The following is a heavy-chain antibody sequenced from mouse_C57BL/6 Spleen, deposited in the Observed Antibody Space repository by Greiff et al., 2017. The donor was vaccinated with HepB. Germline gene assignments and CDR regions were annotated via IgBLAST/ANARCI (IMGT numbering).Heavy chain of an antibody. V-gene: IGHV14-1*01. CDR3: TPYDYEGAMDY. J-gene: IGHJ4*01. D-gene: IGHD2-4*01. CDR1: GFNIKDDY. CDR2: IVPEDGDT. Sequence: VQLKESGAELVRPGASVKLSCTASGFNIKDDYMHWVKQRPEQGLEWIGRIVPEDGDTEYAPKFQGKATMTADTSSNTAYLQLSSLTSEDTAVYYCTPYDYEGAMDYWGQGTSVTVAS.